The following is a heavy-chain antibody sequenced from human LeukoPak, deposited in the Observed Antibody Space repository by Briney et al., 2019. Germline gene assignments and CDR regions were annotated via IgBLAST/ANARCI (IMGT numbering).Heavy chain of an antibody. CDR2: IYYSGST. CDR3: ARQGHYDSSGYYRDY. V-gene: IGHV4-59*08. Sequence: SETLSLTCTVSGGSISSYYWSWIRQPPGKGLEWIGYIYYSGSTNYNPSLKSRVTISVDTSKNQFSLKLSSVTAADTAVYYCARQGHYDSSGYYRDYWGQGTLVTVSS. J-gene: IGHJ4*02. D-gene: IGHD3-22*01. CDR1: GGSISSYY.